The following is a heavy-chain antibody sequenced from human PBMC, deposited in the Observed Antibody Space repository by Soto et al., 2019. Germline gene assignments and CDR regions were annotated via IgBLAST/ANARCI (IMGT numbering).Heavy chain of an antibody. D-gene: IGHD2-15*01. Sequence: WASVKVSCKASGGTFSSYAISWVRQAPGQGLEWMGGIIPIFGTANYAQKFQGRVTITADESTSTAYMELSSLRSEDTAVYYCARAGRVVVAANFDYWGQGTLVTVSS. CDR2: IIPIFGTA. V-gene: IGHV1-69*13. CDR1: GGTFSSYA. CDR3: ARAGRVVVAANFDY. J-gene: IGHJ4*02.